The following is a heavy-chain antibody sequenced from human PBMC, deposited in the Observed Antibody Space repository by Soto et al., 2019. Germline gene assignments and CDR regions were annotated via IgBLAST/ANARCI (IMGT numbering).Heavy chain of an antibody. CDR2: INSDGSST. Sequence: PGGSLRLSCTASRFTFSTYWMHWVRQDPGKGLLWVSRINSDGSSTNYADSVKGRFTISRDNAKSTLWLQMNSLRAEDTAVYYGASALGGTRNALNIWGQGTMVTVSS. CDR1: RFTFSTYW. D-gene: IGHD6-19*01. V-gene: IGHV3-74*01. CDR3: ASALGGTRNALNI. J-gene: IGHJ3*02.